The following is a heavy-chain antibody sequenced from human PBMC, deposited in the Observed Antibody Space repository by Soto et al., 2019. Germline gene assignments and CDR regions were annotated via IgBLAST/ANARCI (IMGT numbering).Heavy chain of an antibody. CDR1: GFTFSSYG. D-gene: IGHD2-15*01. Sequence: GGSLRLSCAASGFTFSSYGMHWVRQAPGKGLEWVAVISYDGSNKYYADSVKGRFTISRDNSKNTLYLQMNSLRAEDTAVYYCAAGYSHDYWGQGTLVTVSS. CDR2: ISYDGSNK. J-gene: IGHJ4*02. CDR3: AAGYSHDY. V-gene: IGHV3-30*03.